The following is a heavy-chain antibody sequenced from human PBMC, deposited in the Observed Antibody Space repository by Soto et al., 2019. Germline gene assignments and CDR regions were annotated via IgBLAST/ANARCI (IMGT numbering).Heavy chain of an antibody. CDR3: AGGYSAVGAY. CDR2: IDHRGST. CDR1: GASFSGHY. V-gene: IGHV4-34*02. D-gene: IGHD2-21*01. Sequence: QVRLQQWGAGLLKPSETLSLTCAVFGASFSGHYWTWIRQPPGKGLEWLGEIDHRGSTNYNPSLKSRITISVDTSKNQLSLKLRSVTAADTAVFYCAGGYSAVGAYWGQGTLVTVSS. J-gene: IGHJ4*02.